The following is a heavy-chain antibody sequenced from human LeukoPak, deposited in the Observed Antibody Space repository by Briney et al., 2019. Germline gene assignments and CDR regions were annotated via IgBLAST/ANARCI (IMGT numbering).Heavy chain of an antibody. CDR3: ARGDIVVVPAALDY. CDR2: IIPIFGTT. D-gene: IGHD2-2*01. Sequence: SVKVSCKASGDIFINYAISWVRQAPGQGLEWMGGIIPIFGTTNYAQKFQDRVTITTDESTGTAYMELSRLRSEDTAVYYCARGDIVVVPAALDYWGQGTLVTVSS. J-gene: IGHJ4*02. V-gene: IGHV1-69*05. CDR1: GDIFINYA.